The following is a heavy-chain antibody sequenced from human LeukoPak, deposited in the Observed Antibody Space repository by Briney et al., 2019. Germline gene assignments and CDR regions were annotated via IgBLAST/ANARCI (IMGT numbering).Heavy chain of an antibody. Sequence: SETLSLTCAVSGDSFSSHYWTWIRQSPGTGLEWIGYISHIGRTNYNPSLKSRVTISIDTSKNQFSLKLRSVTAADTAVYYCARDLVTVTKGFDIWGQGTMDSVSS. V-gene: IGHV4-59*11. CDR3: ARDLVTVTKGFDI. J-gene: IGHJ3*02. CDR1: GDSFSSHY. CDR2: ISHIGRT. D-gene: IGHD4-17*01.